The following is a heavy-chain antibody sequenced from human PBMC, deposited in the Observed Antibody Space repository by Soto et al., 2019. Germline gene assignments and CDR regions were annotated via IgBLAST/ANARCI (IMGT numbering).Heavy chain of an antibody. J-gene: IGHJ4*02. D-gene: IGHD3-22*01. V-gene: IGHV4-34*12. CDR1: GGSFNDYY. CDR3: ARRKFYDGRGWVFDS. Sequence: PSETLSLTCAVYGGSFNDYYWSWIRQSPEKGLEWIGEIIHRGITNYNPSLESRVTISVDTSKNQFSLKLSSVTAADTAVYYCARRKFYDGRGWVFDSWSQGTLVTVSS. CDR2: IIHRGIT.